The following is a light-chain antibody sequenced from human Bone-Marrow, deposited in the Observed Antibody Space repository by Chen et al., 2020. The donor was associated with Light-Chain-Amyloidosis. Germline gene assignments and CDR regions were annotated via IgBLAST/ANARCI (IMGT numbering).Light chain of an antibody. CDR1: DLPMKY. CDR2: RDT. CDR3: ESADSSGTYEVI. J-gene: IGLJ2*01. V-gene: IGLV3-25*03. Sequence: SYELTQPPSVSVSPGQTARITCSGDDLPMKYAYWYQQKPGPAPVLGIHRDTERPSGISERFSGASSGTTGKLTISGVQAEDEAEYHCESADSSGTYEVIFGGGTKLTVL.